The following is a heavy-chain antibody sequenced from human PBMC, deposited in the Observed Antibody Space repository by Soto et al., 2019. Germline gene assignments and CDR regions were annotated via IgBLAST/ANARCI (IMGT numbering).Heavy chain of an antibody. J-gene: IGHJ4*01. V-gene: IGHV4-30-4*02. CDR3: ARNLMDYDILTGYYMVYYFDY. Sequence: SETLSLTCTVSGGSINSGDYYWSWIRQPPGKGLEWIGYIYYSGTTYCNPSLKSRVTISVDTSASTAYMELSSLRSEDTAVYYCARNLMDYDILTGYYMVYYFDYWGQGTLVTVSS. CDR2: IYYSGTT. CDR1: GGSINSGDYY. D-gene: IGHD3-9*01.